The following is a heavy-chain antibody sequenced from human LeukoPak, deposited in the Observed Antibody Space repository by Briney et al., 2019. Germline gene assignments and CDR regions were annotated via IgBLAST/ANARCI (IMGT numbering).Heavy chain of an antibody. J-gene: IGHJ5*02. Sequence: GGSLRLSCAASGFTFSAYTMNWVRQAPGKGLEWVSAVSSNSAYIYYADSLRGRFTVSRDNAKSLLYLQINSLRADDTAVYYCAREGGRRRASNFDWFDPWGQGTLVTVSS. CDR2: VSSNSAYI. CDR1: GFTFSAYT. CDR3: AREGGRRRASNFDWFDP. V-gene: IGHV3-21*06. D-gene: IGHD3-16*01.